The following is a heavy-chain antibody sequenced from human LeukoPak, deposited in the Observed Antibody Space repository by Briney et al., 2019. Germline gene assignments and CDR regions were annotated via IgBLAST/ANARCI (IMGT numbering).Heavy chain of an antibody. CDR3: ARDRDLWFGDRPEYYFDY. Sequence: ASVKVSCKASGGTFSSYAISWVRQAPGQGLEWMGGIIPIFGTANYAQKFQGRVTITADESTSTAYMELSRLRSDDTAVYYCARDRDLWFGDRPEYYFDYWGQGTLVTVSS. CDR1: GGTFSSYA. D-gene: IGHD3-10*01. V-gene: IGHV1-69*13. CDR2: IIPIFGTA. J-gene: IGHJ4*02.